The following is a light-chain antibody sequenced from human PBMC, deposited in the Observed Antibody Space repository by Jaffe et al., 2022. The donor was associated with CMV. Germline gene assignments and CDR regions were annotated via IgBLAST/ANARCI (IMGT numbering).Light chain of an antibody. CDR2: GAS. CDR3: QQYKNWPPLT. Sequence: EIVMTQSPATLSVSSGERATLSCRASQSVSSSLAWYQQRPGQAPRLLIYGASTRATGVPARFSGSGSGTEFSLTISNLESEDSAVYYCQQYKNWPPLTFGGGTKVEIK. CDR1: QSVSSS. V-gene: IGKV3-15*01. J-gene: IGKJ4*01.